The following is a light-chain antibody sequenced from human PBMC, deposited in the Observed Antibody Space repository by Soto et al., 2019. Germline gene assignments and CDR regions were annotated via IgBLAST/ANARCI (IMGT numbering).Light chain of an antibody. V-gene: IGKV1-27*01. Sequence: DIQMTQSPSSLSASVGDRVTITCRASQGIGSYLVWYQQKSGKVPNLLIYSASTLQSGVSSRFSGSGSGTIFSLTISSLQPEDVSTYYCQKYNSCPLTFGQGTKVEIK. CDR3: QKYNSCPLT. CDR1: QGIGSY. J-gene: IGKJ1*01. CDR2: SAS.